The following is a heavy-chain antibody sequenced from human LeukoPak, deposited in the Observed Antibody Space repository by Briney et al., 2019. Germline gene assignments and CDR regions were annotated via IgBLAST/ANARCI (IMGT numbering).Heavy chain of an antibody. CDR2: ISYDGSNK. Sequence: PSGGSLRLSCAASGSTFSSYAMHWVRQAPGKGLEWVAVISYDGSNKYYADSVKGRFTISRDNSKNTLYLQMNSLRAEDTAVYYCARDTPYGDYEGYFDYWGQGTLVTVSS. CDR1: GSTFSSYA. V-gene: IGHV3-30*14. J-gene: IGHJ4*02. D-gene: IGHD4-17*01. CDR3: ARDTPYGDYEGYFDY.